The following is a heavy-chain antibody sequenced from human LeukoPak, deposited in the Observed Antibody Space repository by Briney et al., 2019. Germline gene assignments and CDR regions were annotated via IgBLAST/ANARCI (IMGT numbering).Heavy chain of an antibody. D-gene: IGHD2-15*01. CDR1: GFTFSSYW. CDR3: TRLGQDIVVVVAATPGYCFDY. CDR2: IKQDGSEK. Sequence: GGSLRLSCAASGFTFSSYWMSWVRQAPGKGLEWVANIKQDGSEKYYVDSVKGRFTISRDNAKNSLYLQMNSLRAEDTAVYYCTRLGQDIVVVVAATPGYCFDYWGQGTLVTVSS. V-gene: IGHV3-7*01. J-gene: IGHJ4*02.